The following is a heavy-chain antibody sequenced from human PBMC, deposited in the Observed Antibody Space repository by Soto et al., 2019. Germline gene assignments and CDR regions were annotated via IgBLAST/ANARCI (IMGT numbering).Heavy chain of an antibody. CDR3: ARDKYDFWSGRSQYGMDV. J-gene: IGHJ6*02. V-gene: IGHV3-7*01. D-gene: IGHD3-3*01. CDR2: IKQDGSEK. CDR1: EFTFSSYW. Sequence: PGVSLRLSCAASEFTFSSYWMSWVRQAPGKGLEWVANIKQDGSEKYYVDSVKGRFTISRDNAKNSLYLQMNSLRAEDTAVYYCARDKYDFWSGRSQYGMDVWGQGTTVTVSS.